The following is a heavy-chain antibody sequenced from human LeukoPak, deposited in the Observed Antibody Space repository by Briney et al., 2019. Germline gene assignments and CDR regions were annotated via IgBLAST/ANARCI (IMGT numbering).Heavy chain of an antibody. D-gene: IGHD2-21*01. Sequence: GGSLRLSCAASGFTFTTYAMHWVRQAPGKGLEWVALTSHDGTNKYYADSVKGRFTISRDNSKNTLYLQMNSLRAEDTAVYYCARSDYCGGDCYSSSYHYYYYMDVWGKGTTVTVSS. CDR3: ARSDYCGGDCYSSSYHYYYYMDV. J-gene: IGHJ6*03. CDR2: TSHDGTNK. CDR1: GFTFTTYA. V-gene: IGHV3-30-3*01.